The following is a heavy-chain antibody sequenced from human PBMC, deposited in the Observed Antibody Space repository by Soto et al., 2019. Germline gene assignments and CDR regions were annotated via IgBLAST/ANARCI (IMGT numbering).Heavy chain of an antibody. V-gene: IGHV3-33*01. D-gene: IGHD3-10*01. CDR3: AREVIYYDSGNYAFDY. J-gene: IGHJ4*02. CDR1: GFTFSSYG. Sequence: QVQLVESGGGVVQPGRSLRLSCAASGFTFSSYGMHWVRQAPGKGLEWVAVIWYDGSNKYYADSVKGRFTISRDNSKNTLYLQMNSLRAEDTAVYYCAREVIYYDSGNYAFDYWGQGTLVTVSS. CDR2: IWYDGSNK.